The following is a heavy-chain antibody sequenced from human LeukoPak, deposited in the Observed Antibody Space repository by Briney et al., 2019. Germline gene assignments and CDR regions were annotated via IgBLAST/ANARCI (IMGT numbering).Heavy chain of an antibody. CDR3: ARGRYSYGLIYYFDY. CDR1: GFTFSSYW. CDR2: IKQDGSEK. D-gene: IGHD5-18*01. V-gene: IGHV3-7*01. J-gene: IGHJ4*02. Sequence: GRSLRLSCAASGFTFSSYWMSWVRHAPRKGLDWVANIKQDGSEKYYVDSVNGRFTISRDNAKNSLYLQMNSLRAEDTAVYYCARGRYSYGLIYYFDYWGQGTLVTVSS.